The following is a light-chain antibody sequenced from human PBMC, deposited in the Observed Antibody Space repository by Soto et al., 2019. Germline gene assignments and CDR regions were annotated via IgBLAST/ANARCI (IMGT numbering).Light chain of an antibody. V-gene: IGLV2-11*01. J-gene: IGLJ1*01. CDR3: CSYAGTYTDV. Sequence: QSALTQPRSVSGSPGQTVTISCSGTSSDVGGYNSVSWYQQHPGNAPKLLIYDVNKRPSGVPDRFSGYKAANTASLTISGLQAEDEDYYCGCSYAGTYTDVFGTGTKLTVL. CDR1: SSDVGGYNS. CDR2: DVN.